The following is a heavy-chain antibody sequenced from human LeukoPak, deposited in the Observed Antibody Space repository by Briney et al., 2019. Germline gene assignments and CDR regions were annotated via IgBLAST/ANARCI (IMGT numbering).Heavy chain of an antibody. Sequence: ASVKVSCKASGYTFTSYAMHWVRQAPGQRLEWMGWINAGNGNTKYSQKFQGRVTITRDTSASTAYMELSSLRSEDTAVYYCARESAMVRGVIIPLYNWFDPWGQGTLVTVSS. CDR1: GYTFTSYA. J-gene: IGHJ5*02. V-gene: IGHV1-3*01. CDR2: INAGNGNT. CDR3: ARESAMVRGVIIPLYNWFDP. D-gene: IGHD3-10*01.